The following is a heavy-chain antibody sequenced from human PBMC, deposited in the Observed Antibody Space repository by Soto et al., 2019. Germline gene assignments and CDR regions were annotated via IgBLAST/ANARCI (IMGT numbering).Heavy chain of an antibody. J-gene: IGHJ4*02. CDR3: ARAIGPTRLDD. Sequence: EVQLVESGGGLVQPGGSLRLSCSASGFTFSSYDMHWVRQGPGKGLEWVSAIGTAGDTNYAGSVKGRFTISRENAKNSLYRQMNSLRSGDTAIYFCARAIGPTRLDDWGQGTLVTVSS. CDR2: IGTAGDT. V-gene: IGHV3-13*04. CDR1: GFTFSSYD. D-gene: IGHD3-22*01.